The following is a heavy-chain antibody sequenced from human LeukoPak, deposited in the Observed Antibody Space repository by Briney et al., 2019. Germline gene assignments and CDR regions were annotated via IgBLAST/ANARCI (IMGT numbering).Heavy chain of an antibody. CDR3: AKDVAGWFDP. V-gene: IGHV3-9*01. CDR1: GFTFDDYA. Sequence: SGGSLRLSCAASGFTFDDYAMHWVRQAPGKGLEWVSGISWNSGSIGYADSVKGRFTISRDNAKNSLYLQMNSLRAEDTALYYCAKDVAGWFDPWGQGTLVTVSS. J-gene: IGHJ5*02. D-gene: IGHD5-12*01. CDR2: ISWNSGSI.